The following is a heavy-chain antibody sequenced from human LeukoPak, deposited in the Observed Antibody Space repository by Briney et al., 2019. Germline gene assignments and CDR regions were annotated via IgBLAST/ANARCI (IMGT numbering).Heavy chain of an antibody. J-gene: IGHJ4*02. CDR1: GFTFTSSA. CDR2: IVVGSGNT. Sequence: SVKVSCKASGFTFTSSAMQWVRQARGQRLEWIGWIVVGSGNTNYAQKFQERVTITRDMSTSTAYMELSSLRSEDTAVYYCAADLHGSYYYFDYWGQGTLVTVSS. D-gene: IGHD1-26*01. CDR3: AADLHGSYYYFDY. V-gene: IGHV1-58*02.